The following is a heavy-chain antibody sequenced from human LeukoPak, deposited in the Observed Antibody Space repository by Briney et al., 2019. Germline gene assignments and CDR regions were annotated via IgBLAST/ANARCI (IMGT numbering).Heavy chain of an antibody. Sequence: SETLSLTCTVSGGSISSGGYYWSWIRQHPGKGLEWIGYIYYSGSTYYNPSLKSRVTISVGTSKTQFSLKLSSVTAADTPVYYCARGPFEQQLGYWGQGTLVTVSS. CDR3: ARGPFEQQLGY. J-gene: IGHJ4*02. D-gene: IGHD6-6*01. CDR2: IYYSGST. V-gene: IGHV4-31*03. CDR1: GGSISSGGYY.